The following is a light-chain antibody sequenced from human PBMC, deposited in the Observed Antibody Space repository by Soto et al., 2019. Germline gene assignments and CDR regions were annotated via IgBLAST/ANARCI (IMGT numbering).Light chain of an antibody. V-gene: IGKV1-5*03. CDR3: QQYHTFLYT. J-gene: IGKJ2*01. Sequence: DIKMTQSPSSLVASVGDRVTITCRASQSLGGWLAWYQHKPGEAPKLLIYKASTLENGVPSRFSGSGSGTEFTLTIRSLQPNDSATYFCQQYHTFLYTFGQGTKLEI. CDR1: QSLGGW. CDR2: KAS.